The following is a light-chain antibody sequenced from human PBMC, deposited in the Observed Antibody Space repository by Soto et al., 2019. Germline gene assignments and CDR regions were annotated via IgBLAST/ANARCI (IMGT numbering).Light chain of an antibody. CDR3: QPYCSSPYT. CDR1: QSVSDSY. Sequence: EIVLTQSPGTLSLSPGERATLSFRASQSVSDSYLAWYQQKPGQAPRLLISGASSMATGIPDRFSGSGSGTDFTLTISRLEPEDFAVYYCQPYCSSPYTFGQGTKLEIK. V-gene: IGKV3-20*01. CDR2: GAS. J-gene: IGKJ2*01.